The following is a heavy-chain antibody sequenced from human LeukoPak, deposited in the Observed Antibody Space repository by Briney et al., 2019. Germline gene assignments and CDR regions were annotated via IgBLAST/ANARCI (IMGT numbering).Heavy chain of an antibody. CDR3: ARDVASWGGYTFAY. CDR1: GFTFSSYW. V-gene: IGHV3-7*01. CDR2: IKQDGSDR. J-gene: IGHJ4*02. D-gene: IGHD5-12*01. Sequence: PGGSLRLSCAASGFTFSSYWMSWVRQAPGKGLEWVANIKQDGSDRYYVDAVKGRFTISRDNGKNSLYLPMNSLRIDDTGVYFCARDVASWGGYTFAYWGQGTLVTVSS.